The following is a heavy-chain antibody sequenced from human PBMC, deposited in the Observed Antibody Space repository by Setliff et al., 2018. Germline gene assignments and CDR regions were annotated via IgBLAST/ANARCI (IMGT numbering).Heavy chain of an antibody. CDR2: ISASGGST. J-gene: IGHJ6*02. D-gene: IGHD3-3*01. CDR3: AKANNRFWSGYYPYYYGMDV. V-gene: IGHV3-23*01. Sequence: PGGSLRLSCVASGFTFSSYATNWVRQAPGKGLEWVSAISASGGSTYYADSVKGRFTISRDNPKNTLYLQMNSLRAEDTAVYYCAKANNRFWSGYYPYYYGMDVWGQGTTVTVSS. CDR1: GFTFSSYA.